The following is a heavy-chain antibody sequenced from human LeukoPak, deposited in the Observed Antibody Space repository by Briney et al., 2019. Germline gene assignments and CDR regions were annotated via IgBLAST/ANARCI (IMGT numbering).Heavy chain of an antibody. D-gene: IGHD6-13*01. CDR3: ARGRYSSSWYIDY. CDR2: IYYSGST. Sequence: SETLSHTCTVSGGSINSGGYYWSWIRQHPGKGLEWFGYIYYSGSTYYNPSLKSRVTISIDTSKNQFSLKLSSVTAADTAVYYCARGRYSSSWYIDYWGQGTLVTVSS. V-gene: IGHV4-31*03. J-gene: IGHJ4*02. CDR1: GGSINSGGYY.